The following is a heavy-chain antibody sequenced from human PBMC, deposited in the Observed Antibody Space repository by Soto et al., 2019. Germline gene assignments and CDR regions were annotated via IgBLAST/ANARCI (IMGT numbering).Heavy chain of an antibody. Sequence: GASVKVSCKASGYTFVDYALHWVRQAPGQGLEWVGWVNPKTGNIKSSHKFEDRVSITRDTATSTAYMELSGLRSEDTAVYFCTREAVVAENWFDPWGQGTLVTVSS. J-gene: IGHJ5*02. CDR1: GYTFVDYA. D-gene: IGHD3-22*01. CDR2: VNPKTGNI. V-gene: IGHV1-3*01. CDR3: TREAVVAENWFDP.